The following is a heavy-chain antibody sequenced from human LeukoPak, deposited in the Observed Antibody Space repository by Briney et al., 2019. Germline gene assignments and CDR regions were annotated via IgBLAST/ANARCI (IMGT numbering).Heavy chain of an antibody. Sequence: KRSETLSLTCTVSGGSISSYYWSWIRQPPGKGLEWIGYIYYSGSTNYNPSLKSRVTISVDTSKNQFSLKLSSVTAADTAVYYCARQSKRYSSAFDIWGQGTMVTVSS. J-gene: IGHJ3*02. CDR1: GGSISSYY. V-gene: IGHV4-59*01. CDR2: IYYSGST. CDR3: ARQSKRYSSAFDI. D-gene: IGHD5-18*01.